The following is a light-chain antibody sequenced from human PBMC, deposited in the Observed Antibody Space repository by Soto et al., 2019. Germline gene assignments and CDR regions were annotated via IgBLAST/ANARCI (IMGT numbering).Light chain of an antibody. V-gene: IGKV1-5*01. CDR2: DAS. J-gene: IGKJ1*01. CDR3: QQYTSYWT. CDR1: QSISSW. Sequence: DILMTQSPSTLSASVGDRVTITCRASQSISSWLAWYQQKPGKAPKLLIYDASSLESGVPSRFSGSGSGTEFTLTISSLQPDDFATYYCQQYTSYWTFGQGTKVDIK.